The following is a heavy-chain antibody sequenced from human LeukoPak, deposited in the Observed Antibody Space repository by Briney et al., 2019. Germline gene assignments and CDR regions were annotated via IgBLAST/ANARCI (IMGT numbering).Heavy chain of an antibody. CDR1: GFTFSSYA. Sequence: GRSLRLSCAASGFTFSSYAMHWVRQAPGEGLEWVAVISYDGSNKYYADSVKGRFTISRDSSKNTLYLQMNSLRAEDTAVYYCARVAIQLWLLGGFDYWGQGTLVTVSP. V-gene: IGHV3-30*04. D-gene: IGHD5-18*01. J-gene: IGHJ4*02. CDR3: ARVAIQLWLLGGFDY. CDR2: ISYDGSNK.